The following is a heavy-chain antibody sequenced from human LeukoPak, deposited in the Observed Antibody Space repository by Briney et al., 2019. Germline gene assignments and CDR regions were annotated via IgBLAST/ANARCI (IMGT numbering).Heavy chain of an antibody. CDR2: IYYSGST. V-gene: IGHV4-59*01. CDR3: ARDSSGLIY. CDR1: GGSISSYY. J-gene: IGHJ4*02. Sequence: PSETLSLTCTVSGGSISSYYWSWIRQPPGKGLEWIGYIYYSGSTNYNPSLKSRVTISVDTSKNQFSLKLSSVIAADTAVYYCARDSSGLIYWGQGTLVTVSS. D-gene: IGHD6-19*01.